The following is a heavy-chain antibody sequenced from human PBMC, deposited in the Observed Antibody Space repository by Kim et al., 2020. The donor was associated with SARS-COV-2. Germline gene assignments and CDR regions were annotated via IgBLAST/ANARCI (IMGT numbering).Heavy chain of an antibody. CDR1: GFTFSSYS. CDR2: ISSSSSTI. Sequence: GGSLRLSCAASGFTFSSYSMNWVRQAPGKGLEWVSYISSSSSTIYYADSVKGRFTISRDNAKNSLYLQMNSLRDEDTAVYYCARRAAAGLDWFDPGYYFDYWGQGTLVTVSS. D-gene: IGHD6-13*01. CDR3: ARRAAAGLDWFDPGYYFDY. J-gene: IGHJ4*02. V-gene: IGHV3-48*02.